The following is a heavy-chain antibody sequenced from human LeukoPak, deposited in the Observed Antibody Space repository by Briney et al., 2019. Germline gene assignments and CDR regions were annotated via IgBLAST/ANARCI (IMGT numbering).Heavy chain of an antibody. CDR2: ISAYNGST. CDR3: ARGLRCSGGSCYSSHPAQVGWFDP. Sequence: ASVKVSCKASGYTFTSYGISWVRQAPGQGLEWMGWISAYNGSTNYAQKLQGRVTMTTDTSTSTAYMELRSLRSDDTAVYYCARGLRCSGGSCYSSHPAQVGWFDPWGQGTLVTVSS. CDR1: GYTFTSYG. D-gene: IGHD2-15*01. V-gene: IGHV1-18*01. J-gene: IGHJ5*02.